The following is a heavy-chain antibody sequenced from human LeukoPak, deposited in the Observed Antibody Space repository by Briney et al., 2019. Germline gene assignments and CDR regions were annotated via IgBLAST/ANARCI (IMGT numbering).Heavy chain of an antibody. CDR3: ARRDTTYFDY. D-gene: IGHD1-1*01. V-gene: IGHV5-51*01. CDR1: AYKFSNYW. CDR2: IYPDDSDT. Sequence: GESLKISCKGAAYKFSNYWIAWVRQRPGEDLEWMGTIYPDDSDTRYSPSFQDLVTISVDKSISTAYLQWTSLKASDTAIYYCARRDTTYFDYWGQESLVTVSS. J-gene: IGHJ4*02.